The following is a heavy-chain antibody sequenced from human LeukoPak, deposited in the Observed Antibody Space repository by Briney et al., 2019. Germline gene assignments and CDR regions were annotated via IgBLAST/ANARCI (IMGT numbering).Heavy chain of an antibody. J-gene: IGHJ6*04. Sequence: GGSLRLSCAASGFSFSSYWMTWIRQAPGKGLEWVANIKNDGTEKYYVDSVKGRFTISRDTARNSLYLQMNSLRAEDTAVYYCAELGITMIGGVWGKGTTVTISS. D-gene: IGHD3-10*02. V-gene: IGHV3-7*01. CDR1: GFSFSSYW. CDR2: IKNDGTEK. CDR3: AELGITMIGGV.